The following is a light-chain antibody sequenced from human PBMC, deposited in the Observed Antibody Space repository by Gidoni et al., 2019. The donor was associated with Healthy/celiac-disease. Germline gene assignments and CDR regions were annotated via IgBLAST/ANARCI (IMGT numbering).Light chain of an antibody. J-gene: IGKJ1*01. V-gene: IGKV1-39*01. CDR3: QQSYSTLWT. Sequence: DIQMTTSPSSLSASVGDRVTITCRASQSISSYLNWYQQKPGKAPKLLIDAASSLQSGVPSRFSGSGSGTDFTLTISSLQPEDFATYYCQQSYSTLWTFGQGTKVEIK. CDR2: AAS. CDR1: QSISSY.